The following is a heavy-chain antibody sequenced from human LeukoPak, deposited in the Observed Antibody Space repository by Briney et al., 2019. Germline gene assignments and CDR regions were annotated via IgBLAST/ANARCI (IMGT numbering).Heavy chain of an antibody. J-gene: IGHJ4*02. Sequence: GSLRLSCAASGFTVSSNYMSWVRQAPGKGLEWVSVIYSGGSTYYADSVKGRFTISRDNSKNTLYLQMNSLRAEDTAVYYRARVVVAALDYWGQGTLVTVSS. V-gene: IGHV3-53*01. D-gene: IGHD2-15*01. CDR3: ARVVVAALDY. CDR2: IYSGGST. CDR1: GFTVSSNY.